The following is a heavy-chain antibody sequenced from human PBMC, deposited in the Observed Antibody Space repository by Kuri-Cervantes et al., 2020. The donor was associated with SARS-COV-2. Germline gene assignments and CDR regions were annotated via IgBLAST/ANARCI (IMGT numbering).Heavy chain of an antibody. J-gene: IGHJ1*01. D-gene: IGHD3-22*01. CDR3: ARVRDSSFQH. CDR2: IYYSGIT. Sequence: ESLKISCTVSGGSISSYYWSWVRQPPGKGLEWIVYIYYSGITNYNPSLKSRVTISVDTSKNQFSLKLNSMTAADTAVYYCARVRDSSFQHWGQGTLVTVSS. V-gene: IGHV4-59*01. CDR1: GGSISSYY.